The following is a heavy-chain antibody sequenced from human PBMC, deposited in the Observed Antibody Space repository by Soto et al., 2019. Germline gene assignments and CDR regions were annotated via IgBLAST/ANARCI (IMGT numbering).Heavy chain of an antibody. CDR1: GYTFTTYD. CDR3: ARVAGSPDY. V-gene: IGHV1-8*01. J-gene: IGHJ4*02. D-gene: IGHD1-26*01. Sequence: QVQLVQSGPEVKKPGASVKVSCKASGYTFTTYDFNWVRQAPGQGLEWMGWLNPKSGMTGSAQKFQGRVTRTRDASISTVYMELSSLRSEDTAVYYCARVAGSPDYWGQGTLVTVSS. CDR2: LNPKSGMT.